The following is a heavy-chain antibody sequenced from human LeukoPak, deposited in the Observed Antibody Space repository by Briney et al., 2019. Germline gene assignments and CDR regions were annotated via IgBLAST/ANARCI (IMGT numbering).Heavy chain of an antibody. J-gene: IGHJ4*02. D-gene: IGHD6-19*01. CDR3: ARDHEEKVAGPYYFDY. Sequence: ASVKVSCKASGYTFTSYAMHWVRQAPAQRLEWMGWINAGNGNTKYSQKFQGRVTITRDTSASTAYMELSRLRSEDTAVYYCARDHEEKVAGPYYFDYWGQGTLVTVSS. CDR1: GYTFTSYA. CDR2: INAGNGNT. V-gene: IGHV1-3*01.